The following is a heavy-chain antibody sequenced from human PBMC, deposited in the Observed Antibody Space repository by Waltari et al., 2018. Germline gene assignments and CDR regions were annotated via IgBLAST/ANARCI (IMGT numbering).Heavy chain of an antibody. Sequence: EVQLVESGGGLVQPGGSLRLSCAASGFTFSRHWMTWVHQAPGKGLGWVDNIKQDGSEKYYVDSVKGRFTISRDNAKSSLYLQMESLRGDDTAVYYCARGGLDSSWYWRNWGQGTLVTVSS. CDR3: ARGGLDSSWYWRN. D-gene: IGHD6-13*01. J-gene: IGHJ4*02. V-gene: IGHV3-7*04. CDR2: IKQDGSEK. CDR1: GFTFSRHW.